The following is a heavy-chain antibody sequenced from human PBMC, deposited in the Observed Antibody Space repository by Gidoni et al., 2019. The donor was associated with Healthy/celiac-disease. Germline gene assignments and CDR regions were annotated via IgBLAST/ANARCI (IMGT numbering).Heavy chain of an antibody. J-gene: IGHJ4*02. V-gene: IGHV3-30*18. CDR2: ISYDGSNK. Sequence: QVQLVESGGGVVQPGRSLRLSCAASCFTCSSYGMHWVRQAPGKGLEWVAVISYDGSNKYYADSVKGRFTISRDNSKNTLYLQMNSLRAEDTAVYYCAKGGGRDWGQGTLITVSS. CDR3: AKGGGRD. CDR1: CFTCSSYG. D-gene: IGHD3-10*01.